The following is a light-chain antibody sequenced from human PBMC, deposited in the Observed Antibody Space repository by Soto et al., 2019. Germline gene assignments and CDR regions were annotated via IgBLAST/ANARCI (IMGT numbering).Light chain of an antibody. CDR3: QSYDTSTVV. CDR2: ADN. V-gene: IGLV6-57*04. Sequence: NFMLTQPHSVSESPGKTVTISCTRSSGSIASNSVQWYQQRPGSAPTTVIYADNQRPSGVPDRFSGSTDGSSNSASLTISGLQTEDEADYYCQSYDTSTVVFGGGTQLTVL. CDR1: SGSIASNS. J-gene: IGLJ2*01.